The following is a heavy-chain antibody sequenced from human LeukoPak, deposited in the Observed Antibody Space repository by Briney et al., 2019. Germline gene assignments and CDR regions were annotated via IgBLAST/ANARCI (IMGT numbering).Heavy chain of an antibody. J-gene: IGHJ3*02. CDR1: DGSITSYY. Sequence: SETLSLTCTISDGSITSYYWSWIRRPPGKGLEWIGYIYDSGTTSGNSNYNPSLRSRVTISVDTSKDQLSLKMRFVTAADTAVYYCARRYFGDAFDMWGQGTMVTVSS. CDR2: IYDSGTTSGNS. D-gene: IGHD3-9*01. CDR3: ARRYFGDAFDM. V-gene: IGHV4-59*01.